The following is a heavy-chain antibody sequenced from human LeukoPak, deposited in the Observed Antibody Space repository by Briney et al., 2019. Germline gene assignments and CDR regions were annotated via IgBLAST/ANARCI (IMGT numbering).Heavy chain of an antibody. D-gene: IGHD3-10*01. V-gene: IGHV4-59*11. CDR3: ARDGSGRL. CDR2: TYYSGST. J-gene: IGHJ4*02. Sequence: SETLSLTCTVSGGSISSHYWSWIRQPPGKGLEWIGYTYYSGSTNYNPSLKSRVTISVDTSKNQFSLKLSSVTAADTAVYYCARDGSGRLWGQGTLVTVSS. CDR1: GGSISSHY.